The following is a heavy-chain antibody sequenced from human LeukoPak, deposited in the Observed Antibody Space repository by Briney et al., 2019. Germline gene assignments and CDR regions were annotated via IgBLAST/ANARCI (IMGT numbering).Heavy chain of an antibody. V-gene: IGHV3-7*01. CDR1: GFTFSSYW. CDR2: IKQDGSEK. D-gene: IGHD2-2*01. CDR3: ARDIVVVPAAPYYFDY. J-gene: IGHJ4*02. Sequence: GGSLRLSCAASGFTFSSYWMSWVRQAPGKGLEWVANIKQDGSEKYYVDSVKGRFTISRDNAKNSLYLQMNSLRAEDTAVYYCARDIVVVPAAPYYFDYWGQGTLVTVSS.